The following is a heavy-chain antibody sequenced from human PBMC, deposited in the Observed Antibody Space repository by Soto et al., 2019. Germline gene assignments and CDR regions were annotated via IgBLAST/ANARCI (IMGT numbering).Heavy chain of an antibody. J-gene: IGHJ6*02. V-gene: IGHV3-23*01. CDR3: AKDEVGAICYYYSGMDV. Sequence: EVQLLESGGGLVQPGGSLRLSCAASGFTFSSYAMSWVRQAPGKGLEWVSAISGSGGSTYYADSVKGRFTISRDNSKNTLYLQMNRLRAVDTAVYYCAKDEVGAICYYYSGMDVWGQGTTVTVS. CDR2: ISGSGGST. CDR1: GFTFSSYA. D-gene: IGHD1-26*01.